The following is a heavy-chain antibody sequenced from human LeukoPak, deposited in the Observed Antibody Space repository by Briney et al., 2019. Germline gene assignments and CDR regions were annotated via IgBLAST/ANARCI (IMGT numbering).Heavy chain of an antibody. CDR3: ARRPGERRDGPNFQH. Sequence: SETLSLTCTVSGGSISSYYWSWIRQPPGKGLEWIGYIYYSGSTNYNPSLKSRVTISVDTSKNQFSLKLSSVTAADTAVYYCARRPGERRDGPNFQHWGQGTLVTVSS. D-gene: IGHD5-24*01. V-gene: IGHV4-59*12. CDR2: IYYSGST. J-gene: IGHJ1*01. CDR1: GGSISSYY.